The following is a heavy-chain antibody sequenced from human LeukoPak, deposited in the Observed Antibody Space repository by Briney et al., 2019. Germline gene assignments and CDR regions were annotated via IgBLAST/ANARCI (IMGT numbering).Heavy chain of an antibody. J-gene: IGHJ4*02. CDR1: GGSFSGYY. CDR3: ARGLQIAATGSLDY. D-gene: IGHD6-13*01. CDR2: ISHNGRT. Sequence: KASETLSLTCAVSGGSFSGYYWTWIRRSPGTGLEWIGDISHNGRTKYNPSLESRVTISVDTSKNQFSLKMTSVTAADTGVYYCARGLQIAATGSLDYWGQGILVSVSS. V-gene: IGHV4-34*01.